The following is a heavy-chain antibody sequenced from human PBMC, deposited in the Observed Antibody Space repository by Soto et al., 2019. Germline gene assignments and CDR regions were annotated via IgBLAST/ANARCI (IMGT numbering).Heavy chain of an antibody. CDR3: ARLYYYDSSGYPSFDI. J-gene: IGHJ3*02. D-gene: IGHD3-22*01. CDR2: IYPGDSDT. V-gene: IGHV5-51*01. Sequence: GESLKISCKGLGNSFNNWIGWVRQMPGKGLEWVGIIYPGDSDTRYSPSFQGQVTISADKSISTAYLQWSSLKASDTAMYYCARLYYYDSSGYPSFDIWGQGTMVTVSS. CDR1: GNSFNNW.